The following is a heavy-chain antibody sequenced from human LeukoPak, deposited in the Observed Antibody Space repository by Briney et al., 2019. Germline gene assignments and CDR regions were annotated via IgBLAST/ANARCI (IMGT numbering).Heavy chain of an antibody. J-gene: IGHJ4*02. V-gene: IGHV3-11*04. D-gene: IGHD3-16*01. CDR1: GFTFSDYY. CDR2: VSSGSSTI. CDR3: ATEHWGPNS. Sequence: GGSLRLSCAASGFTFSDYYMSWIRQAPGKALEWVSYVSSGSSTIYYADSVKGRFTISRDNAKNSLFLQMSSLRGEDTALYYCATEHWGPNSWGQGTLVTVSS.